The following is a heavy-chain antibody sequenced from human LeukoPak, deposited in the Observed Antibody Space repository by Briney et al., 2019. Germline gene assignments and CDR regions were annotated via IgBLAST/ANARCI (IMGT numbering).Heavy chain of an antibody. CDR2: INWNGGST. CDR1: GFTFDDYG. J-gene: IGHJ4*02. D-gene: IGHD2-8*01. V-gene: IGHV3-20*04. Sequence: RTGGSLRLSCAASGFTFDDYGMSWVRHAPGKGLEWVSGINWNGGSTGYADSVKGRFTISRDNAKNSLYLQMNSLRPEDAAVYYCARGGPLGDTNRFDHWGQGTLVSVSS. CDR3: ARGGPLGDTNRFDH.